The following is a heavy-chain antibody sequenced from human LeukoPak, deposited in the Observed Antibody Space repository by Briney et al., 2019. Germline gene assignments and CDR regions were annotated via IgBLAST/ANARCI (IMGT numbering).Heavy chain of an antibody. CDR1: GYTFTGYY. CDR3: ARGSPSSSGWNGDY. D-gene: IGHD6-19*01. Sequence: GASVKVSCKASGYTFTGYYMHWVRQAPGQGLEWMGWINPNSGGTNYAQKFQGRVTMTRDTSISTAYMELSRLRSDDTAVYYCARGSPSSSGWNGDYWGQGTLVTVSS. CDR2: INPNSGGT. V-gene: IGHV1-2*02. J-gene: IGHJ4*02.